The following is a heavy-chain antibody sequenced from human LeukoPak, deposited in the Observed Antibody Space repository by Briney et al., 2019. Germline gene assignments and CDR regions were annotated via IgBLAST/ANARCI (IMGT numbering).Heavy chain of an antibody. CDR1: GGSISSYY. CDR3: ARTSYYYGSGSYYAGDYYYYYMDV. V-gene: IGHV4-59*01. Sequence: SETLSLTCTVSGGSISSYYWSWIRQPPGKGLEWIGHIYYSGSTNYNPSLKSRVTISVDTSKNQFSLKLSSVTAADTAVYYCARTSYYYGSGSYYAGDYYYYYMDVWGKGTTVTISS. CDR2: IYYSGST. J-gene: IGHJ6*03. D-gene: IGHD3-10*01.